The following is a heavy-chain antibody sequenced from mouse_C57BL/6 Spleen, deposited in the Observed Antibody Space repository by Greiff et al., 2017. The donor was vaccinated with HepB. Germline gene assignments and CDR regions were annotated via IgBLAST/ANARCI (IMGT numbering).Heavy chain of an antibody. J-gene: IGHJ3*01. CDR1: GYTFTDYY. V-gene: IGHV1-26*01. D-gene: IGHD2-5*01. CDR2: INPNNGGT. CDR3: AREGSNSWFAY. Sequence: VQLQQSGPELVKPGASVKISCKASGYTFTDYYMNWVKQSHGKSLEWIGDINPNNGGTSYNQKFKGKATLTVDKSSSTAYMELRSLTSEDSAVYYCAREGSNSWFAYWGQGTLVTVSA.